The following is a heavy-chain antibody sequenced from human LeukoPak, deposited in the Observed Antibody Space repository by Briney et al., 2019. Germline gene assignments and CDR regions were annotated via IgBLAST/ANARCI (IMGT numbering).Heavy chain of an antibody. CDR1: GYSFSIYY. J-gene: IGHJ6*03. CDR3: ARDGPGYTSSSTDYMDV. CDR2: INPGGGAT. D-gene: IGHD6-13*01. Sequence: ASVKVSCKASGYSFSIYYMHWVRQAPGQGLEWMGIINPGGGATRYAQSFQGRLTLTRDTSTSTIYMELSSLRSEDTAVYYCARDGPGYTSSSTDYMDVWGKGTTVIVSS. V-gene: IGHV1-46*01.